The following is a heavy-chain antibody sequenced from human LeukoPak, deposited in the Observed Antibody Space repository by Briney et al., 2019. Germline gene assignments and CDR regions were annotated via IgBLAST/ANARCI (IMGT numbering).Heavy chain of an antibody. D-gene: IGHD3-10*01. CDR3: ARRYYYGSGTDY. CDR2: IYYSGST. CDR1: GGSFSGYY. V-gene: IGHV4-34*01. Sequence: SETLSLTCAVYGGSFSGYYWSWIRQPPGKGLEWIGSIYYSGSTYYNPSLKSRVTISVDTSKNQFSLKLSSVTAADTAVYYCARRYYYGSGTDYWGQGTLVTVSS. J-gene: IGHJ4*02.